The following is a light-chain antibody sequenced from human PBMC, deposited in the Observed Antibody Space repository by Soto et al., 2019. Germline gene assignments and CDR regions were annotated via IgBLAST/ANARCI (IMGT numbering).Light chain of an antibody. Sequence: DIPITQSPSTLAASVGDRVTITCAASQGISSWLAWYQQKPGKAPKLLIYDASSLESGVPSRFSGSGSGTEFTLTISSLQPDDFATYDCQHQDTFGPGTKVDIK. CDR3: QHQDT. V-gene: IGKV1-5*01. CDR1: QGISSW. CDR2: DAS. J-gene: IGKJ3*01.